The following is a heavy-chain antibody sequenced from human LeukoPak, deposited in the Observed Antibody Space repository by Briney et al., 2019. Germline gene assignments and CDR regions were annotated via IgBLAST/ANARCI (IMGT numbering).Heavy chain of an antibody. D-gene: IGHD5/OR15-5a*01. CDR2: ISSGRSVM. V-gene: IGHV3-48*02. J-gene: IGHJ4*02. CDR1: GFTFSVYG. CDR3: AGGVYGYNAFDY. Sequence: GGSLRLSCAASGFTFSVYGMSWVRQAPGKGLEWVSHISSGRSVMNYADSVKGRFTISRDNGKNSVYLQMNSLRDEGTAVYYCAGGVYGYNAFDYWGQGTLVSVSS.